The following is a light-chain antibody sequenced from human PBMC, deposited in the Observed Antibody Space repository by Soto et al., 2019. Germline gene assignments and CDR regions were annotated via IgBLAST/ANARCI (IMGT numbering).Light chain of an antibody. V-gene: IGKV3-20*01. Sequence: EIVLTQSPGTLSLSPGERATLSCRASQTVTSNYLAWYQQKPDQAPRLPIYGSYRRATGIPDRFSGSGSGTDFSLTIGRLEPEDFAVYYCQQYAGSPPWTFGQGTKVDIK. CDR3: QQYAGSPPWT. CDR2: GSY. J-gene: IGKJ1*01. CDR1: QTVTSNY.